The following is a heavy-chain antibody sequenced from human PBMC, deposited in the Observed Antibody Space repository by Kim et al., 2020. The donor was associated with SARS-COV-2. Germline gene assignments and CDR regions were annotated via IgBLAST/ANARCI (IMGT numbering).Heavy chain of an antibody. Sequence: GGSLRLSCAASGFTFSSYAMHWVRQAPGKGLEWVAVISYDGSNKYYADSVKGRFTISRDNSKNTLYLXMNSLRAEDTAVYYCAREYSSIFYYYYGMDVWGXGTTXTVSS. CDR3: AREYSSIFYYYYGMDV. CDR1: GFTFSSYA. V-gene: IGHV3-30*04. J-gene: IGHJ6*01. CDR2: ISYDGSNK. D-gene: IGHD6-13*01.